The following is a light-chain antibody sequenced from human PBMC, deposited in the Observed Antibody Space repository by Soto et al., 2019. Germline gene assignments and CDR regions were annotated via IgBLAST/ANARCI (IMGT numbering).Light chain of an antibody. Sequence: IVMTQTPLASPVTLGQPASISCRSSQSLVHNNGNTYLSWLHQRPGQPPRLLIYEISNRFSGIPERFSGSGAGADFTLKISRVAAEDVGVYYCMQATQFPYTFGQGTKLEIK. J-gene: IGKJ2*01. CDR3: MQATQFPYT. CDR2: EIS. CDR1: QSLVHNNGNTY. V-gene: IGKV2-24*01.